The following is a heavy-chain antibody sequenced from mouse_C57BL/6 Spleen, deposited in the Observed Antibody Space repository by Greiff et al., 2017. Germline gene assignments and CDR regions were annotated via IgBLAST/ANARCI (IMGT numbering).Heavy chain of an antibody. CDR1: GYTFTSYW. Sequence: QVQLQQPGAELVKPGASVKMSCKASGYTFTSYWITWVTQRPGQGLEWIGDIYPGSGSTNYNEKFKSKATLTVDTSSSTAYMQLSSLTSEDSAVYYCARRPFITTVVDDYAMDYWGQGTSVTVSS. CDR3: ARRPFITTVVDDYAMDY. V-gene: IGHV1-55*01. J-gene: IGHJ4*01. D-gene: IGHD1-1*01. CDR2: IYPGSGST.